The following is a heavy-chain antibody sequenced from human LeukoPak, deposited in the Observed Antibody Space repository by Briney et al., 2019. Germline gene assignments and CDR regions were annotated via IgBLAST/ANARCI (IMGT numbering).Heavy chain of an antibody. CDR3: TKDPNGDYVGAFDP. Sequence: PGGSLRLSCAASGCTFSRFAMTWVRQAPGKGLEWVSSITGNHGATYNIDSVKGRFTISRDNSQNTLYLQMNSLRAEDTAVYYCTKDPNGDYVGAFDPWGQGTLVTVSS. CDR1: GCTFSRFA. CDR2: ITGNHGAT. D-gene: IGHD4-17*01. V-gene: IGHV3-23*01. J-gene: IGHJ5*02.